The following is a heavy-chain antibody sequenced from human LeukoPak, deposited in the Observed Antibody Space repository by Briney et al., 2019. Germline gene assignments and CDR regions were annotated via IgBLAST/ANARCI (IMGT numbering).Heavy chain of an antibody. V-gene: IGHV4-59*01. CDR3: ARGGTPYYGMDV. CDR2: IYYSGST. Sequence: SETLSLTCTVSGGSISSYYWSRIRQPPGKGLEWIGYIYYSGSTNYNPSLKSRVTISVDTSKNQFSLKLSSVTAADTAVYYCARGGTPYYGMDVWGQGTTVTVSS. D-gene: IGHD2-15*01. CDR1: GGSISSYY. J-gene: IGHJ6*02.